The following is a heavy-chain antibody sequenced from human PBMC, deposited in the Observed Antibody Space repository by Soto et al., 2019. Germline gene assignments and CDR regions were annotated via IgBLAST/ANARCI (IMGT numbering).Heavy chain of an antibody. CDR3: TREAGYCSRTSCYRRAFDS. J-gene: IGHJ3*02. CDR2: ITTDGGIT. Sequence: GGSLRLSCAASGFTFSSHWMHWVRRVPGKGLVWVSHITTDGGITGYADSVKGRFTISRDNAKNTLYLQMNGLRVEDTSVYYCTREAGYCSRTSCYRRAFDSWGQGTMVTVSS. V-gene: IGHV3-74*01. D-gene: IGHD2-2*01. CDR1: GFTFSSHW.